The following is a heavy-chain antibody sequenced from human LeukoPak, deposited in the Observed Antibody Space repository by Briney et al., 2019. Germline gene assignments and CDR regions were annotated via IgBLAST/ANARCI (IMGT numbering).Heavy chain of an antibody. D-gene: IGHD2-2*01. V-gene: IGHV4-61*02. Sequence: SETLSLTCTVSGGYISSGSYYWSWIRQPAGKGLEWIGRMYTSGSTNYNPSLKSRVSMSVDTSKNLLSLKLSSVTAADTAVYYCARVGVVPAAPAWYMDVWGKGTTVTVSS. CDR1: GGYISSGSYY. J-gene: IGHJ6*03. CDR3: ARVGVVPAAPAWYMDV. CDR2: MYTSGST.